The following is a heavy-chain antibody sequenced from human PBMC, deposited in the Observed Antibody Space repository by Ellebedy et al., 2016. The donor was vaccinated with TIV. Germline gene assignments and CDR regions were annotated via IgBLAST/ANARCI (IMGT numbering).Heavy chain of an antibody. J-gene: IGHJ2*01. CDR2: IYSGGST. Sequence: PGGSLRLSCAASGFTVSSNYMSWVRQAPGKGLEWVSVIYSGGSTYYADSVKGRFTISSHNSKNTLYRQMNSLRAEDTAEYYCARESMVRGVIYLPRYFDLWGRGTLVTVSS. CDR3: ARESMVRGVIYLPRYFDL. D-gene: IGHD3-10*01. CDR1: GFTVSSNY. V-gene: IGHV3-53*04.